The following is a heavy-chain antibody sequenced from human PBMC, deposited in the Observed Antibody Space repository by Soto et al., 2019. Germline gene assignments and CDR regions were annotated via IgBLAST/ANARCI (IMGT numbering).Heavy chain of an antibody. CDR3: ATAKGGGYLYYYAVDF. Sequence: QVQLVQSGAEVKKPGSSVKVSCKASGGSFSSYGISWVRQAPGQGLEWLGGIIPMSGTAHYAQKFQGRVTITADESTSTAYMELGSLRSEDTALYYCATAKGGGYLYYYAVDFCGQGTAVTVS. CDR1: GGSFSSYG. J-gene: IGHJ6*02. V-gene: IGHV1-69*01. CDR2: IIPMSGTA. D-gene: IGHD6-13*01.